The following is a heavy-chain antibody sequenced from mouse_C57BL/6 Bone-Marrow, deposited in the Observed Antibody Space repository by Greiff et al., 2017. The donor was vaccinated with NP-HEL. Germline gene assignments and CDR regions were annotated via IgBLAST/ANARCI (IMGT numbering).Heavy chain of an antibody. J-gene: IGHJ1*03. CDR1: GFTFSDFY. CDR3: ARAIYYGSSYKYFDV. Sequence: EVKLVESGGGLVQSGRSLRLSCATSGFTFSDFYMEWVRQAPGKGLEWIAASRNKANDYTTEYSASVKGRFIVSRDTSQSILYLQMNALRAEDTAIYYCARAIYYGSSYKYFDVWGTGTTVTVSS. CDR2: SRNKANDYTT. D-gene: IGHD1-1*01. V-gene: IGHV7-1*01.